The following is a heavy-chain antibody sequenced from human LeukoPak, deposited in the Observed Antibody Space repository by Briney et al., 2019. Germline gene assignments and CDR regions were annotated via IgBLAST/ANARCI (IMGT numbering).Heavy chain of an antibody. CDR3: AELGITMIGGV. CDR2: ITSSSSYI. J-gene: IGHJ6*04. D-gene: IGHD3-10*02. CDR1: GFTFSRYT. V-gene: IGHV3-21*01. Sequence: GGSLRLSCAASGFTFSRYTMNWVRQAPGKGLEWVSSITSSSSYIYYADSVKGRFTISRDNAKNSLYLQMNSLRAEDTAVYYCAELGITMIGGVWGKGTTVTISS.